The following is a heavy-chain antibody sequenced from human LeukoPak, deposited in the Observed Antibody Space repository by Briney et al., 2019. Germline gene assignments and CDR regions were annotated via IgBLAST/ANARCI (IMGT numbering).Heavy chain of an antibody. CDR2: ISHSGSI. J-gene: IGHJ3*02. Sequence: SETLFLTCAVYGVSLSGYYWSWIRQPPGRGLEWIGEISHSGSINYNPSLKSRVTISVDTSKNQFSLNLNSVTAADTAVYYCARIRNYGGIWGQGTMVTVS. CDR1: GVSLSGYY. V-gene: IGHV4-34*01. D-gene: IGHD4-23*01. CDR3: ARIRNYGGI.